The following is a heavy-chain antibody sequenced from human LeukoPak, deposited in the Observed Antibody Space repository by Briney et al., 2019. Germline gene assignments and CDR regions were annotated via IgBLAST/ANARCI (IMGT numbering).Heavy chain of an antibody. CDR3: ARDLTWGFDY. CDR1: GFTFSGHA. V-gene: IGHV3-30*02. D-gene: IGHD3-9*01. CDR2: IGNDGRDQ. J-gene: IGHJ4*02. Sequence: GGSLRLSCAASGFTFSGHAMHWVRQTPGVGLEWVAIIGNDGRDQHYSDSVKGRFTISRDNSKNTLFLQLNSLRPEDTALYLCARDLTWGFDYWGQGTLVTVSS.